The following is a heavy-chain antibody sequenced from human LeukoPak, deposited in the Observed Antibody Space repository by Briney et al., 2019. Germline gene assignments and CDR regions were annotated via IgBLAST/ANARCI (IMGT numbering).Heavy chain of an antibody. D-gene: IGHD4-17*01. CDR1: GGSISSYY. V-gene: IGHV4-59*12. CDR3: AGATTVTTLGRFNS. CDR2: IYYSGST. Sequence: PSETLSLTCTVSGGSISSYYWSWIRQPPGKGLEWIGYIYYSGSTNYNPSLKSRVTISIDTSKNQFSLKLSSVTAADTAVYYCAGATTVTTLGRFNSWGQGTLVTVSS. J-gene: IGHJ4*02.